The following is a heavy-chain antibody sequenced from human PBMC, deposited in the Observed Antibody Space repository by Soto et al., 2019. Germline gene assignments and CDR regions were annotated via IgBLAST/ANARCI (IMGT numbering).Heavy chain of an antibody. CDR3: ARLHCDSPNCVPLDP. D-gene: IGHD2-2*01. J-gene: IGHJ5*02. CDR1: GGSISDDTYY. CDR2: IYYSGTS. V-gene: IGHV4-39*01. Sequence: QLQLQESGPGLVKPSETLSLTCTVSGGSISDDTYYWGWIRQPPGKGLEWIGSIYYSGTSSYNPSLKSRVPMAVDTSKKQLSLRLSPVTAADTAVYYCARLHCDSPNCVPLDPWGQGTLVIVSS.